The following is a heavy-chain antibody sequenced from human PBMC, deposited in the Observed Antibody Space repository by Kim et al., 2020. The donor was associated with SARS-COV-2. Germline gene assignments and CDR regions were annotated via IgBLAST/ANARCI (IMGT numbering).Heavy chain of an antibody. Sequence: SETLSLTCAVSGASIRSSNFLWGWIRQPPGKGLEWIGSIDYTGNTHHNPSLRSRVTISMDTSKNHFSLNLASVTAADTSLYYCARHPLRFLWFGALGDFDYWGQGTLAT. CDR3: ARHPLRFLWFGALGDFDY. CDR1: GASIRSSNFL. D-gene: IGHD3-10*01. V-gene: IGHV4-39*01. CDR2: IDYTGNT. J-gene: IGHJ4*02.